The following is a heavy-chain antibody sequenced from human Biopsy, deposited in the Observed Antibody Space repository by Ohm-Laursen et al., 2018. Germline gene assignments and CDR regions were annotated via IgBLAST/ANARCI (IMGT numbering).Heavy chain of an antibody. CDR2: ISASSSYI. V-gene: IGHV3-21*06. CDR1: GVTLSGYA. J-gene: IGHJ5*01. CDR3: ARELLPPGVGGPWLDS. D-gene: IGHD3-16*01. Sequence: SLRLSCSASGVTLSGYAMNWVRQAPGKGLEWVSSISASSSYIHYAASVKGRFTVSRDNAKNSLYLQMNSLRATDTAIYYCARELLPPGVGGPWLDSWGQGTPVTVSS.